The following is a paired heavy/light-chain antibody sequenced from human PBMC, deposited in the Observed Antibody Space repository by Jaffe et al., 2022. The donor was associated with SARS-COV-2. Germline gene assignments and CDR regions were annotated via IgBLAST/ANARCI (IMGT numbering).Light chain of an antibody. CDR2: EVT. Sequence: QSALTQPPSAPGSPGQSVTISCTGTSSDVGGYDSVSWYQQHPGKAPKLMIYEVTKRPSGVPDRFSGSKSGNTASLTVSGLQAEDEADYYCMSFADSNKLVFGGGTKLTVL. CDR3: MSFADSNKLV. J-gene: IGLJ2*01. V-gene: IGLV2-8*01. CDR1: SSDVGGYDS.
Heavy chain of an antibody. Sequence: QLQLQESGPGQVKPSETLSLSCTVSGGSVSNTDYYWGWVRQPPGEGLEWIGNVCSNGNIFYKASLRSRVSMSMDTSRNQFSLMLSSVTAADTAVYYCARRGRNCFKTACFAFDYWGQGILVTVPS. CDR2: VCSNGNI. CDR3: ARRGRNCFKTACFAFDY. D-gene: IGHD2-2*01. V-gene: IGHV4-39*01. J-gene: IGHJ4*02. CDR1: GGSVSNTDYY.